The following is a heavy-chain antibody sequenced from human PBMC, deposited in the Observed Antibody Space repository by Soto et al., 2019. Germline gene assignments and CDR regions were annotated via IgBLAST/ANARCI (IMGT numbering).Heavy chain of an antibody. D-gene: IGHD3-3*01. V-gene: IGHV4-39*01. CDR1: GASISSSRSY. J-gene: IGHJ4*02. CDR2: FYYTGGT. CDR3: ASPRQGNYDFLSGYYALDY. Sequence: SEPLSLTCTVSGASISSSRSYWGWVRQPPGKGLEWIVSFYYTGGTYSTYYNPSLKSRVTISVDTSKSQFSLNLRSVTAADTAVYYCASPRQGNYDFLSGYYALDYWGQGTLVTVSS.